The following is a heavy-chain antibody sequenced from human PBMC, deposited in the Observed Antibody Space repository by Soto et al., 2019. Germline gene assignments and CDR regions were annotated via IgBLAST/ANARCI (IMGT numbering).Heavy chain of an antibody. D-gene: IGHD3-3*01. CDR1: GDTFTSYY. CDR2: INPHGGST. V-gene: IGHV1-46*01. CDR3: ARSSGENFGIIIEGSNWFDP. J-gene: IGHJ5*02. Sequence: QVQLVQSGAEVKRPGASVKVSCKAPGDTFTSYYLNWVRQAPGQGLEWMGVINPHGGSTKYAQKFQGRITMTRDTSRSTVYMELSSLRSDDTAIYYCARSSGENFGIIIEGSNWFDPWGQGTLVTVSS.